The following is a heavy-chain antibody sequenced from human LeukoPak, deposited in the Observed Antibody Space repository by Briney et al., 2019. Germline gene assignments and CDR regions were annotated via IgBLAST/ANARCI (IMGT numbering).Heavy chain of an antibody. J-gene: IGHJ5*02. Sequence: GGSLRLSCAASGFTFSSYSMNWVRQAPGKGLEWVSYISSSSSTIYYADSVKGRFTISRDNAKNSLYLQMNSLRDEDTAVYYCARETYYYDSSGYYPNWFDPWGQGTLVTVSS. CDR2: ISSSSSTI. D-gene: IGHD3-22*01. CDR3: ARETYYYDSSGYYPNWFDP. V-gene: IGHV3-48*02. CDR1: GFTFSSYS.